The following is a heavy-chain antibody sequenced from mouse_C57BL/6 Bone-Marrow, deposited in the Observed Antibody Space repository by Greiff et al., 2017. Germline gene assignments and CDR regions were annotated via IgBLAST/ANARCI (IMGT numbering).Heavy chain of an antibody. J-gene: IGHJ4*01. V-gene: IGHV5-6*01. Sequence: EVKLMESGGDLVKPGGSLKLSCAASGFTFSSYGMSWVRQTPDKRLEWVATISSGGSYTYYPDSVKGRFTISRDNAKNTLYLQMSSLKSEDTAMYYCARGGYYDAMDYWGQGTSVTVSS. D-gene: IGHD2-2*01. CDR2: ISSGGSYT. CDR1: GFTFSSYG. CDR3: ARGGYYDAMDY.